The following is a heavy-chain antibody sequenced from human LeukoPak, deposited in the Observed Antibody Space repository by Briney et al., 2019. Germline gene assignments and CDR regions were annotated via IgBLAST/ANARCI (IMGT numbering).Heavy chain of an antibody. J-gene: IGHJ4*02. CDR1: GFTFSSYG. D-gene: IGHD4-23*01. CDR3: AKDLLKATVVTPLDY. CDR2: ISYDGSNK. V-gene: IGHV3-30*18. Sequence: GGSLRLSCAASGFTFSSYGMHWVRQAPGKGLEWVAVISYDGSNKYYADSVKGRFTISRDNSKNTLYLQMNSLRAEDTAVYYCAKDLLKATVVTPLDYWGQGTLVTVSS.